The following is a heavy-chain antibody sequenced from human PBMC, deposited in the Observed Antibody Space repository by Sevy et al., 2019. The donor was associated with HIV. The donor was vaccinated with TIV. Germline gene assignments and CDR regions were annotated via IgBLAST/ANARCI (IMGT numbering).Heavy chain of an antibody. CDR3: ARGQWEHPF. D-gene: IGHD1-26*01. CDR2: IMPSGIT. V-gene: IGHV4-34*01. J-gene: IGHJ4*02. CDR1: GGSLSGYY. Sequence: SETLSLTCAVYGGSLSGYYWSWIRRPPGKGLEWIGEIMPSGITNDNPSLKSRVSISIDTSKNQFSLKVNSVTAADTAIYYCARGQWEHPFWGQGTQVTVSS.